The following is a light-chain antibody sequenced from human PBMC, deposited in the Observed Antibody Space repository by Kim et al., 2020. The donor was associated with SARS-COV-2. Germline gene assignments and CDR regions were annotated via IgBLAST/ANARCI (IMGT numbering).Light chain of an antibody. Sequence: ASVGDRVTITCRASQIISSWLAWYQQKPGKAPNLLIYDASSLESGVPSRFSGSGSGTEFTLTISSLQPDDFATYYCQQYKSYSITFGQGTRLEIK. V-gene: IGKV1-5*01. CDR1: QIISSW. CDR2: DAS. J-gene: IGKJ5*01. CDR3: QQYKSYSIT.